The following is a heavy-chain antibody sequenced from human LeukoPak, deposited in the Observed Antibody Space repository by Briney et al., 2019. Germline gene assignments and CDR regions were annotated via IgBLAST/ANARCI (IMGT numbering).Heavy chain of an antibody. CDR2: INGRGDKT. J-gene: IGHJ5*02. D-gene: IGHD3-3*01. CDR3: AKSPAYDFWSGILQHNWFDP. V-gene: IGHV3-23*01. CDR1: GFSFSTYV. Sequence: GGSLRLSCAASGFSFSTYVMNWVRQVPGKGLEWVSGINGRGDKTDYADSVKGRVTISRDNSKNTVSLQLNSLRAEDTAIYYCAKSPAYDFWSGILQHNWFDPWGQGTLVTVSS.